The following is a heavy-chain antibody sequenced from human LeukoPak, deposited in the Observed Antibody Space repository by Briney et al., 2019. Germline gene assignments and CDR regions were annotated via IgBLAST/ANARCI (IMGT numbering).Heavy chain of an antibody. V-gene: IGHV1-69*02. CDR3: ARVFGYCSSTSCYRLQH. J-gene: IGHJ1*01. Sequence: GSSVKVSCKASGGTFSSYTISWVRQAPGQGLEWMGRIIPILGIANYAQKFQGRVTMTRDTSISTAYMELSRLRSDDTAVYYCARVFGYCSSTSCYRLQHWGQGTLVTVSS. D-gene: IGHD2-2*02. CDR1: GGTFSSYT. CDR2: IIPILGIA.